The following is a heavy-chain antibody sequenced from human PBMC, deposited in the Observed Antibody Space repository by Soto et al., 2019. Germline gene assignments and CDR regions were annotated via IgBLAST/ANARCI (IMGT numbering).Heavy chain of an antibody. CDR3: ARAVSEGPSDY. V-gene: IGHV1-2*04. CDR1: GYTFTSYG. CDR2: INPNSGST. Sequence: GASVKVSCKASGYTFTSYGISWVRQAPGQGLEWMGWINPNSGSTNYAQKFQGWVTMTRDTSISTAYMELSRLRSDDTAVYYCARAVSEGPSDYWGQGTLVTVSS. J-gene: IGHJ4*02.